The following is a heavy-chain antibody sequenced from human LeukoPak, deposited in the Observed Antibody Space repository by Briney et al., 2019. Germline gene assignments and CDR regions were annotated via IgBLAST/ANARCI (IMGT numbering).Heavy chain of an antibody. D-gene: IGHD5-18*01. J-gene: IGHJ6*02. Sequence: GGSLRLSCAASGFTFSSYAMSWVRQAPGKGLEWVSAISGSGGSTYYADSVKGRFTISRDNSKNTLYLQMNSLRAEDTAVYYCAKDRPMVTRNYYGMDVWGQGTTVTLSS. CDR3: AKDRPMVTRNYYGMDV. CDR1: GFTFSSYA. CDR2: ISGSGGST. V-gene: IGHV3-23*01.